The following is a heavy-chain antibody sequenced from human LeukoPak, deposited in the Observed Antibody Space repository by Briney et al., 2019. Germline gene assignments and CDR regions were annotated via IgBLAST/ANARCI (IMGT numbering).Heavy chain of an antibody. V-gene: IGHV4-34*01. CDR3: ARGRPERTIFGVVILDY. CDR2: INHSGST. J-gene: IGHJ4*02. CDR1: GGSFSGYY. Sequence: PSETLSLTCAVYGGSFSGYYWSWIRQPPGKGLEWIGEINHSGSTNYNPSLKSRVTISVDTSKNQFSLKLSSMTAADTAVYYCARGRPERTIFGVVILDYWGQGTLVTVSS. D-gene: IGHD3-3*01.